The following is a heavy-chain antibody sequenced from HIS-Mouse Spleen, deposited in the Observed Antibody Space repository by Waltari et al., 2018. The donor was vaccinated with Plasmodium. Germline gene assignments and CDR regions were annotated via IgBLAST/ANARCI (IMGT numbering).Heavy chain of an antibody. CDR2: IKKDGSDK. Sequence: EVQLVESGGGLVQPGGSLRLSCAASGFTFSSYWMSWVRQAPGKGLEWVANIKKDGSDKYYVDSVKGRFTISRDNAKNSLYLQMNSLRAEDTAVYYWASSWYWYFDLWGRGTLVTVSS. CDR3: ASSWYWYFDL. CDR1: GFTFSSYW. V-gene: IGHV3-7*01. J-gene: IGHJ2*01. D-gene: IGHD6-13*01.